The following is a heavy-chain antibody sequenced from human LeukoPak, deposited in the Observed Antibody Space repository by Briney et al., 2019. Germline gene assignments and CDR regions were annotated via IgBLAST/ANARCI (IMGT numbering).Heavy chain of an antibody. CDR1: GFTFTNAW. Sequence: GSLRLSCAAPGFTFTNAWMYWVRQAPGKGLEWVGRIKSKTDGGTSDYAAPVTGRFTISRDDSKSTLYLEMNSLKTEDTGVYYCSTLWYGAWGQGTLVTVSS. V-gene: IGHV3-15*01. CDR3: STLWYGA. J-gene: IGHJ5*02. CDR2: IKSKTDGGTS. D-gene: IGHD3-10*01.